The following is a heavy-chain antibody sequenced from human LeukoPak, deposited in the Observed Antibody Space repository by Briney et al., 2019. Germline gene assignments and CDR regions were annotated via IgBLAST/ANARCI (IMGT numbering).Heavy chain of an antibody. D-gene: IGHD3-3*01. Sequence: PGGSLRLXCAASGFTFSSYEMNWVRRAPGKGLEWVSYISSSGSTIYYADSVKGRFTISRDNAKNSLYLQMNSLRAEDTAVYYCARGVITIFGVVDYWGQGTLVTVSS. CDR2: ISSSGSTI. CDR3: ARGVITIFGVVDY. V-gene: IGHV3-48*03. J-gene: IGHJ4*02. CDR1: GFTFSSYE.